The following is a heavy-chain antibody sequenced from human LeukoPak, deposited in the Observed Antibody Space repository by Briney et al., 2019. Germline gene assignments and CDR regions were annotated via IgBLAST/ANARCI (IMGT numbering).Heavy chain of an antibody. CDR1: GFTFSSYS. Sequence: PGGSLRLSCAASGFTFSSYSMNWVRQAPGKGLEWVSSISSSSSYIYYADSVKGRFTISRDNAKNSLHLQMNSLRAEDTAVYYCARDPIQLWFGGADYSDYWGQGTLVTVSS. CDR3: ARDPIQLWFGGADYSDY. J-gene: IGHJ4*02. D-gene: IGHD5-18*01. V-gene: IGHV3-21*01. CDR2: ISSSSSYI.